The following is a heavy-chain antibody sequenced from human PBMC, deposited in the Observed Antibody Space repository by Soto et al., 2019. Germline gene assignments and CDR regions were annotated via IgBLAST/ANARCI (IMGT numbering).Heavy chain of an antibody. CDR2: IYYSGST. CDR1: GGSISSGGYY. CDR3: ARVNYDSSGYYYFDY. J-gene: IGHJ4*02. Sequence: SETLSLTCTVSGGSISSGGYYWSWIRQHPGKGLEWIGYIYYSGSTYYNPSLKSRVTISVDTSKNQFSLKLSSVTAADTAVYYCARVNYDSSGYYYFDYWGQGTLVTVSS. V-gene: IGHV4-31*03. D-gene: IGHD3-22*01.